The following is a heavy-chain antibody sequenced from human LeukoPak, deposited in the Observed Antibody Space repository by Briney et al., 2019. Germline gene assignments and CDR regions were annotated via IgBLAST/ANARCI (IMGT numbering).Heavy chain of an antibody. CDR3: ANSAAAGLLLFDY. Sequence: PGGSLRLSCAASGFTVSSNYMSWVRQAPGKGLEWVSVIYSGGSTYYADSVKGRFTISRDNSKNTLYLQMNSLRAEDTAVYYCANSAAAGLLLFDYWGQGTLVTVSS. J-gene: IGHJ4*02. D-gene: IGHD6-13*01. CDR2: IYSGGST. V-gene: IGHV3-53*01. CDR1: GFTVSSNY.